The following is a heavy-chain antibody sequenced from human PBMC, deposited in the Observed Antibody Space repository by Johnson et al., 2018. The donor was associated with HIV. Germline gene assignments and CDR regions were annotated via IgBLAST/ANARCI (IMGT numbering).Heavy chain of an antibody. CDR2: ISYDGTKK. Sequence: QMQLVESGGGLVQPGGSLRLSCAASGFPFRSYTVHWVRQAPGKGLEWVAVISYDGTKKYYADSVTGRFTISRDNSKNTLFLQMNSLRPEDTAIYYCASPPSGYDFWDGPNIVDVWGQGTMVSVAS. V-gene: IGHV3-30-3*01. J-gene: IGHJ3*01. CDR3: ASPPSGYDFWDGPNIVDV. CDR1: GFPFRSYT. D-gene: IGHD3-3*01.